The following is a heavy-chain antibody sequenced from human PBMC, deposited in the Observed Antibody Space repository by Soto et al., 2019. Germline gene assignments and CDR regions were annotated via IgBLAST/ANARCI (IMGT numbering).Heavy chain of an antibody. CDR1: GFSLTTGGMT. Sequence: SGPTLVNPTQTLTLTCTVSGFSLTTGGMTVGWIRQPPGKAPEWVALSGQYSPSLQSRLTFTKDTSKNQVVLTLTNMGPVDTATYYCTLRQDSSRGPIYWGQGILVTVSS. D-gene: IGHD3-22*01. CDR2: SG. V-gene: IGHV2-5*01. J-gene: IGHJ4*02. CDR3: TLRQDSSRGPIY.